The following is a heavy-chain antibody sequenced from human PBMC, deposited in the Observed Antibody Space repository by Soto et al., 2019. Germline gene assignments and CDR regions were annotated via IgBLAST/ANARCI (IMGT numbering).Heavy chain of an antibody. V-gene: IGHV1-69*01. CDR1: GGTFSSYA. CDR2: IIPIFGTA. CDR3: ATYYYGSGSYSTGDAFDI. D-gene: IGHD3-10*01. Sequence: QVQLVQSGAEVKKPGSSVKVSCKASGGTFSSYAISWVRQAPGQGLEWMGGIIPIFGTANYAQKFQGRVTITADESTSTAYMELSSLRSEDTAVHYCATYYYGSGSYSTGDAFDIWGLGTMVTVSS. J-gene: IGHJ3*02.